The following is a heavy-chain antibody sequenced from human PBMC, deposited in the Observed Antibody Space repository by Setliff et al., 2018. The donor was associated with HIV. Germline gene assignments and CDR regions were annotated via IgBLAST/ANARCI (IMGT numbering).Heavy chain of an antibody. CDR2: INPSGGST. D-gene: IGHD3-16*02. J-gene: IGHJ6*03. CDR3: AREGYDYAWGSYRSYYMDV. CDR1: GYTFTSYY. Sequence: ASVKVSCKASGYTFTSYYMQWVRQAPGQGLEWMGIINPSGGSTNYAQKFQGRVTMTRDTSTSTVYMELSSLRSEDTAVYYCAREGYDYAWGSYRSYYMDVWGKGTTVTVSS. V-gene: IGHV1-46*01.